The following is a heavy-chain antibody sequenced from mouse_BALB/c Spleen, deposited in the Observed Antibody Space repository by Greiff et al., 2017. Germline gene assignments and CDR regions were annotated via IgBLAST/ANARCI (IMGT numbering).Heavy chain of an antibody. J-gene: IGHJ3*01. CDR3: ALYDAY. CDR1: GFNIKDTY. Sequence: VQLKQSGAELVKPGASVKLSCTASGFNIKDTYMHWVKQRPEQGLEWIGRIDPANGNTKYDPKFQGKATITADTSSNTAYLQLSSLTSEDTAVYYCALYDAYWGQGTLVTVSA. CDR2: IDPANGNT. V-gene: IGHV14-3*02. D-gene: IGHD2-3*01.